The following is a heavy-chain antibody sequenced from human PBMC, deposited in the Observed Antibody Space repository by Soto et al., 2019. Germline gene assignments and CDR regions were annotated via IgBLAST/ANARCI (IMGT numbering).Heavy chain of an antibody. CDR3: VKDWSGDSCPCMDV. D-gene: IGHD3-3*01. CDR1: GFTFRSFA. J-gene: IGHJ6*02. V-gene: IGHV3-23*01. Sequence: EVQLLASGGGLVQPGGSLRVSCAGSGFTFRSFAMTWVRQAPGKGLGWVSTISSSDGETYYADSVRGRFTISRDNSKSTLYMQMDSLRAEDTAIYYCVKDWSGDSCPCMDVWGQGTTVTVSS. CDR2: ISSSDGET.